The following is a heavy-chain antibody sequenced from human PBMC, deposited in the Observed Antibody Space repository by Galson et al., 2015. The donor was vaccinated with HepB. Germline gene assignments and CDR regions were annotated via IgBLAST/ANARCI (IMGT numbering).Heavy chain of an antibody. CDR3: VRDLLVAGTSFDY. V-gene: IGHV3-48*03. CDR1: RFTFSSYE. CDR2: VSASGTSI. D-gene: IGHD6-19*01. J-gene: IGHJ4*02. Sequence: SLRLSCAAYRFTFSSYEMNWVRQAPGKGLEWISYVSASGTSIFYADSVKGRFTISRDDAENSLYLQVNSLRAEDTAVYYCVRDLLVAGTSFDYWGQGTLVTVSS.